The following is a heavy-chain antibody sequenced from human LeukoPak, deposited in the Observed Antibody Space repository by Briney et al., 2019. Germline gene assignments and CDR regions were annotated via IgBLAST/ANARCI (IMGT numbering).Heavy chain of an antibody. Sequence: PSETLSLTCTVSGGSISAYYWSWIRQPPGKGLEWIGYIYYSGSTMYKPSLKGRVTISVDTSKNQFSLKLSSVTAADTAVYYCARDLVTYDDAFDIWGQGTMVTVSS. J-gene: IGHJ3*02. CDR3: ARDLVTYDDAFDI. CDR2: IYYSGST. D-gene: IGHD3-22*01. CDR1: GGSISAYY. V-gene: IGHV4-59*01.